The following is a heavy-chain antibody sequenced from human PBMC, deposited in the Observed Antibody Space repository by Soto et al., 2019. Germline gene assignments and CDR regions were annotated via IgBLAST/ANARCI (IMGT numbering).Heavy chain of an antibody. J-gene: IGHJ3*02. V-gene: IGHV1-24*01. CDR1: GYTLTELS. CDR3: ATPPPYSSGWPDAFDI. CDR2: FDPEDGET. Sequence: GASLKVSCKVSGYTLTELSMHWVRQAPGKGLEWMGGFDPEDGETIYAQKFQGRVTMTEDTSTDTAYMELSSLRSEDTAVYYCATPPPYSSGWPDAFDIWGQGTVVTVSS. D-gene: IGHD6-19*01.